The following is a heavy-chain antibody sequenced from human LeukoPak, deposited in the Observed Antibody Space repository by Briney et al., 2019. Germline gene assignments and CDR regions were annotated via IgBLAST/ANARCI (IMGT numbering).Heavy chain of an antibody. Sequence: KFQGRVTITRDTSASTAYMELSSLRSEDTAVYYCANGASSSWKIFDYWGQGTLVTVPS. J-gene: IGHJ4*02. V-gene: IGHV1-3*01. D-gene: IGHD6-13*01. CDR3: ANGASSSWKIFDY.